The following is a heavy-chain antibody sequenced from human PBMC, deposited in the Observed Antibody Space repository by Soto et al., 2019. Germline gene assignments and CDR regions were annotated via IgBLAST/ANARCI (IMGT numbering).Heavy chain of an antibody. D-gene: IGHD6-6*01. CDR2: IYNIGST. CDR1: GGSISGYY. Sequence: SETLSLTCTVSGGSISGYYWSWLRQPPGKGLEWIGYIYNIGSTNYNPSLRSRVTMSIDTSKNQFSLKLSSVTAADTALYYCACFFGVPAARPFLYSGPAPLVTVSS. J-gene: IGHJ4*02. V-gene: IGHV4-59*12. CDR3: ACFFGVPAARPFLY.